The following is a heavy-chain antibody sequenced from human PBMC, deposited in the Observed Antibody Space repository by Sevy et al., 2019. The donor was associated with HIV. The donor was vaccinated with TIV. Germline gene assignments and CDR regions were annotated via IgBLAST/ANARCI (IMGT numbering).Heavy chain of an antibody. CDR1: GYTFTSYA. CDR3: VRGPSLTTGYCSGGSCYRRSWFDP. D-gene: IGHD2-15*01. J-gene: IGHJ5*02. Sequence: ASVKVSCKASGYTFTSYAMHWVRQAPGQRLEWMGWINAGNGNTKYSQKFQGRVTITRDTSASKAYMERGSLRSEGTAVYYCVRGPSLTTGYCSGGSCYRRSWFDPWGQGTLVTVSS. CDR2: INAGNGNT. V-gene: IGHV1-3*01.